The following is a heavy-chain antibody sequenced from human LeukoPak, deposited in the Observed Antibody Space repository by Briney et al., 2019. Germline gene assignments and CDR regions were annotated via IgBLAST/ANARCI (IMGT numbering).Heavy chain of an antibody. CDR3: ARSIACGGGCYSRGAFDI. J-gene: IGHJ3*02. D-gene: IGHD2-15*01. CDR1: GYTFTSYY. Sequence: GASVKVSCKASGYTFTSYYMHWVRQAPGQGLEWMGWINPNSGGTNYAQKFQGRVTMTRDASISTAYMELSRLRSDDTAVYYCARSIACGGGCYSRGAFDIWGQGTMVTVSS. CDR2: INPNSGGT. V-gene: IGHV1-2*02.